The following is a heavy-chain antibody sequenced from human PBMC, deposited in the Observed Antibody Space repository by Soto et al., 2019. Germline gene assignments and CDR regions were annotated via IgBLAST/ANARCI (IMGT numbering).Heavy chain of an antibody. CDR3: ARARGSRNRNAFNI. J-gene: IGHJ3*02. V-gene: IGHV4-39*02. CDR1: VGSISTSNYY. Sequence: SETLSLPCIVCVGSISTSNYYWAWIRQPPGKALEWIGSIHFSESTYYNPSLLSRFTISVYTSQNHISLSLGSVTTADTAVYYCARARGSRNRNAFNIWGNGTMVTVSS. CDR2: IHFSEST. D-gene: IGHD3-10*01.